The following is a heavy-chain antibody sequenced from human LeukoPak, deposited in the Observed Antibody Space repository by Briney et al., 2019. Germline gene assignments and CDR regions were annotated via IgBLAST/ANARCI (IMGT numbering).Heavy chain of an antibody. CDR2: IYYSGST. D-gene: IGHD3-3*01. Sequence: PSETLSLTCTVSGGSVSSGSYYWSWIRQPPGKGLEWIGYIYYSGSTNYNPSLKSRVTISVDTSKNQFSLKLSSVTAADTAVYYCARDRAYYDFWSGYYSQNAFDIWGQGTMVTVSS. V-gene: IGHV4-61*01. J-gene: IGHJ3*02. CDR1: GGSVSSGSYY. CDR3: ARDRAYYDFWSGYYSQNAFDI.